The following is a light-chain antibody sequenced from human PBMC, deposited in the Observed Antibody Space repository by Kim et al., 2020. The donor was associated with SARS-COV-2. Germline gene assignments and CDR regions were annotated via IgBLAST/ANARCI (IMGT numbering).Light chain of an antibody. CDR3: CSYAGSSTFGVV. CDR1: RSDVGSYNL. Sequence: SITISCTGTRSDVGSYNLVSWYQQHPGKATKLMIYEGSKRPSGVSNRFSGSKSGNTASLTISGLQAEDEADYYCCSYAGSSTFGVVFGGGTQLTVL. J-gene: IGLJ2*01. CDR2: EGS. V-gene: IGLV2-23*03.